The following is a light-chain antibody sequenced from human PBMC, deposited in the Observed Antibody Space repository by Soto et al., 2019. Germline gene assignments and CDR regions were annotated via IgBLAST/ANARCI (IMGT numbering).Light chain of an antibody. CDR2: LTSDGSH. Sequence: QSVLTQSPSASASLGASVKLTCTLSSGHSSYAIAWHQLLPEKGTRFLMKLTSDGSHSKGDGIPDRFSGSSSGAERYLTISSLQSEDEADYYCQTWGTGINWVFGGGTKLTVL. V-gene: IGLV4-69*01. CDR3: QTWGTGINWV. CDR1: SGHSSYA. J-gene: IGLJ3*02.